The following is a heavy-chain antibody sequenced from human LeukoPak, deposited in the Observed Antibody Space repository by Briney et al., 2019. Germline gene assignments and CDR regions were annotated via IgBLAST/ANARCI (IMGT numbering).Heavy chain of an antibody. CDR1: GFTFSSYS. V-gene: IGHV3-21*01. J-gene: IGHJ4*02. Sequence: PGGSLRLSCAASGFTFSSYSMNWVRQAPGKGLEWVSSISSSSSYIYYADSVKGRFTISRDNAKNSLYLQMNSLRAEDTAVYCCARNTATAVVVPAATHFDYWGQGTLVTVSS. CDR3: ARNTATAVVVPAATHFDY. D-gene: IGHD2-2*01. CDR2: ISSSSSYI.